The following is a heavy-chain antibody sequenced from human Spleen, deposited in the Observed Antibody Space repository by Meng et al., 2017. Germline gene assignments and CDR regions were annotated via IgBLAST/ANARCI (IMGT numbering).Heavy chain of an antibody. D-gene: IGHD3-22*01. CDR2: IYSDGSST. Sequence: GGSLKISCAASGFTFSSYWMHWVRQTPGKGLVWVSRIYSDGSSTSYADSVKGRFTISRDNAKNTLYLQMNSLRAEDTAVYYCAREVYDSNYYYYHFDYWGQGTLVTVSS. J-gene: IGHJ4*02. CDR3: AREVYDSNYYYYHFDY. CDR1: GFTFSSYW. V-gene: IGHV3-74*01.